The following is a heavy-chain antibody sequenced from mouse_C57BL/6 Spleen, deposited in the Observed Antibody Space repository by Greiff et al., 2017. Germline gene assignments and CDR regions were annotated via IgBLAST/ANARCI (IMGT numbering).Heavy chain of an antibody. D-gene: IGHD3-3*01. Sequence: QVQLKQPGTELVKPGASVKLSCKASGYTFTSYWMHWVKQRPGQGLEWIGNINPSNGGTNYNEKFKSKATLTVDQSSSTAYMQLSSLTSDDSAVYYCAREGTFSYFDYWGQGTTLTVSS. J-gene: IGHJ2*01. V-gene: IGHV1-53*01. CDR1: GYTFTSYW. CDR3: AREGTFSYFDY. CDR2: INPSNGGT.